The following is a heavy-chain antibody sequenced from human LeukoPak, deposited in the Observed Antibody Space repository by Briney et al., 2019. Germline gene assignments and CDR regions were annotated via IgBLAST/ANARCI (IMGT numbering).Heavy chain of an antibody. J-gene: IGHJ4*02. V-gene: IGHV3-7*01. CDR2: MNEYGTET. CDR1: GFTFSKYW. Sequence: PGGSLTLSCAASGFTFSKYWMNWVRQAPGKRLEWVSNMNEYGTETYYVDSVRGRFTISRDNAENSLFLHMNSLRVEDTAVYRCARVLYGSRVNVIDSWGPGILVTVSS. CDR3: ARVLYGSRVNVIDS. D-gene: IGHD2-2*01.